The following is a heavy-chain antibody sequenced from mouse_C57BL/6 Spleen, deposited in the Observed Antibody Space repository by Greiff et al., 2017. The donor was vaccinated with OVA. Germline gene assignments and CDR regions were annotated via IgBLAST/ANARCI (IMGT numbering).Heavy chain of an antibody. J-gene: IGHJ4*01. CDR1: GYTFTSYW. V-gene: IGHV1-52*01. CDR2: IDPSDSET. D-gene: IGHD1-1*01. CDR3: ARSDYYGSSPYYYAMDY. Sequence: QVQLQQPGAELVRPGSSVKLSCKASGYTFTSYWMHWVKQRPIRGLEWIGNIDPSDSETHYNQKFKDKATLTVDKSSSTAYMQLSSLTSEDSAVYYCARSDYYGSSPYYYAMDYWGQGTSVTVSS.